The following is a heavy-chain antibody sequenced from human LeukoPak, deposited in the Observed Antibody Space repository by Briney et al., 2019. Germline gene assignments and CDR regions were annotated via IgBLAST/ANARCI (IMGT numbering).Heavy chain of an antibody. CDR3: ARDWRGIAAAPEGAKGYYGMDV. Sequence: GGSLRLSCAASGFTFSSYAMHWVRQAPGKGLEWVAVISYDGSNKYYADSVKGRFTISRDNSKNTLYLQMNSLRAEDTAVYYCARDWRGIAAAPEGAKGYYGMDVWGQGTTVTVSS. CDR2: ISYDGSNK. J-gene: IGHJ6*02. D-gene: IGHD6-13*01. V-gene: IGHV3-30-3*01. CDR1: GFTFSSYA.